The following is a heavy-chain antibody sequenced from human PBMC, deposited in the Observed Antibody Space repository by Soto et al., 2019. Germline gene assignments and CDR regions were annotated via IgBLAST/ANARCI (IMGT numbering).Heavy chain of an antibody. D-gene: IGHD3-16*02. CDR1: GASISTDHW. V-gene: IGHV4-4*02. CDR3: ARAGVSAMFIGN. J-gene: IGHJ4*02. Sequence: QVQLQESGPGLVKASGTLSLTCAVSGASISTDHWWTWVRQPPGGGLEWIGEILHSGKPNYNPSVMGRVTMSVDRPKNQFSLKLLSVTAADTAVYYCARAGVSAMFIGNWGQGTLVTVSS. CDR2: ILHSGKP.